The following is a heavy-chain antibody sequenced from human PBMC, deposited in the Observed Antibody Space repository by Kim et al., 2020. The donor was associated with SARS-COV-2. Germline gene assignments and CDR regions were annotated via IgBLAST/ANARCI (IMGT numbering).Heavy chain of an antibody. CDR3: AREAIAAAGTYYYGMDV. D-gene: IGHD6-13*01. J-gene: IGHJ6*01. V-gene: IGHV3-33*05. CDR1: GFTFSSYG. CDR2: ISYDGSNK. Sequence: GGSLRLSCAASGFTFSSYGMHWVRQAPGKGLEWVAVISYDGSNKYYADSVKGRFTISRDNSKNTLYLQMNSLRAEDTAVYYCAREAIAAAGTYYYGMDVWGQVTTITVSS.